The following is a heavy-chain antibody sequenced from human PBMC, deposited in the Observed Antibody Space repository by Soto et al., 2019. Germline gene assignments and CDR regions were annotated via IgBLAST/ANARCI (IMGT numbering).Heavy chain of an antibody. V-gene: IGHV3-21*01. J-gene: IGHJ6*02. CDR3: ATGRVVPAAIGYYGMDV. CDR1: GFTFSSYS. CDR2: ISSSSSYI. D-gene: IGHD2-2*02. Sequence: GGSLSLSCAASGFTFSSYSMNWVRPAPGKGLEWVSSISSSSSYIYYADSVKGRFTISRDNAKNSLYLQMNSLRAEDTAVYYCATGRVVPAAIGYYGMDVWGQGTTVTVSS.